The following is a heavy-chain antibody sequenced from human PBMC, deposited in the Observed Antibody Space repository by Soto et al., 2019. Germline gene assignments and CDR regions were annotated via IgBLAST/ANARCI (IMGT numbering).Heavy chain of an antibody. J-gene: IGHJ4*02. CDR1: GFTFSSYA. CDR2: ISYDGSNK. Sequence: QVQMVESGGGVVQPGRSLRLSCAASGFTFSSYAMHWVRQAPGKWLEWVAVISYDGSNKYYADSVKGRFTISRDNSKNTLYLQMNSLRAEDTAFYYCARIGNIAVAGLDYWGQGTLVTVSS. D-gene: IGHD6-19*01. CDR3: ARIGNIAVAGLDY. V-gene: IGHV3-30-3*01.